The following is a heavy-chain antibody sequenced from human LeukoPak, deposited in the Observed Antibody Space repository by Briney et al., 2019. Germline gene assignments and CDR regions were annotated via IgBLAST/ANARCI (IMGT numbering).Heavy chain of an antibody. CDR1: GGSISSSSYY. CDR3: ARVKGSTSNWFDP. V-gene: IGHV4-39*07. J-gene: IGHJ5*02. CDR2: IYYSGST. D-gene: IGHD2-2*01. Sequence: SETLSLTCTVSGGSISSSSYYWGWLRQPPGKGLEWIGSIYYSGSTYYNPSLKSRVTISVDTSKNQFSLKLSSVTAADTAVYYCARVKGSTSNWFDPWGQGTLVTVSS.